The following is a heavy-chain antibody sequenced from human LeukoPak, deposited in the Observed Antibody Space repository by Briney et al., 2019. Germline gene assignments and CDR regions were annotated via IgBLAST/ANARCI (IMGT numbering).Heavy chain of an antibody. Sequence: GGSLRLSCAPSGFTFNYYWIHWVRHAPGKGLEWVSRVNIDGTTTTYADSVKGRFTISRDDAKKTVYLRMNSLRADDTAFYFCAREAWIQLRAGPFDYWGQGTLVTVS. CDR2: VNIDGTTT. CDR3: AREAWIQLRAGPFDY. J-gene: IGHJ4*02. D-gene: IGHD5-18*01. CDR1: GFTFNYYW. V-gene: IGHV3-74*01.